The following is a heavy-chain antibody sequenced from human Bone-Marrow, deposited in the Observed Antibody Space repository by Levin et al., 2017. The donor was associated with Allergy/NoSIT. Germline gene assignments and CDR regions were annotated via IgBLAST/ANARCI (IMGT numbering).Heavy chain of an antibody. V-gene: IGHV4-59*11. CDR3: ARDSSEAYGLDV. J-gene: IGHJ6*02. D-gene: IGHD6-6*01. Sequence: GSLRLSCKVSGVSIDRHYWNWIRQPPGKGLEWIGYISNTGRTNYKSSLRGRVTISVDTSKNQVSLRLTSVTAADTALYYCARDSSEAYGLDVWGQGTAVTVSS. CDR1: GVSIDRHY. CDR2: ISNTGRT.